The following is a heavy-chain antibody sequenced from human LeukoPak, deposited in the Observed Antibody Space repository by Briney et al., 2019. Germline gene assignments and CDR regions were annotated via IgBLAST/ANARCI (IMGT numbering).Heavy chain of an antibody. CDR2: IYYSKNT. CDR1: GGSISSSSTY. Sequence: PSETLSLTCTVSGGSISSSSTYWGWIRQPPGKGLEWIGSIYYSKNTYYNPSLKSRVTISADTSKNQFSLTLGSVSATDTAVYYCVSPPGFSYGYFDYWGQGTLVTVSS. D-gene: IGHD5-18*01. J-gene: IGHJ4*02. V-gene: IGHV4-39*01. CDR3: VSPPGFSYGYFDY.